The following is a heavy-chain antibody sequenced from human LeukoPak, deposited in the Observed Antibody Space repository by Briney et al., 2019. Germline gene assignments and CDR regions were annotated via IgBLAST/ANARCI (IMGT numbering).Heavy chain of an antibody. V-gene: IGHV4-31*03. CDR2: IYYSGST. CDR1: GGSISSGGYY. CDR3: ASSYCGGDCYWPGGAFDI. D-gene: IGHD2-21*02. J-gene: IGHJ3*02. Sequence: SETLSLTCTVSGGSISSGGYYWSWIRQHPGKGLEWIGYIYYSGSTYYNPSLKSRVTISVDTSKNQFSLKLSSVTAADTAVYYCASSYCGGDCYWPGGAFDIWGQGTMVTVSS.